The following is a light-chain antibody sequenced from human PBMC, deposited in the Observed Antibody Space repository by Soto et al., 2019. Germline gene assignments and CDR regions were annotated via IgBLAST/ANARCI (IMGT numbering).Light chain of an antibody. CDR2: AAS. V-gene: IGKV1D-16*01. J-gene: IGKJ1*01. CDR3: QQYNNSWT. Sequence: DIQMTQSPSSLSASVGDRVTITCRASQDIGRHLAWYQQKPEKAPKSLIHAASSLHSRVPSRFSGSGSGTEFTLTISSLQSEDFAVYYCQQYNNSWTFGQGTKVDIK. CDR1: QDIGRH.